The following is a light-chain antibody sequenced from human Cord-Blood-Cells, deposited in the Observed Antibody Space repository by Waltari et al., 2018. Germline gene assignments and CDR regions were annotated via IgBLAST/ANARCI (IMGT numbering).Light chain of an antibody. J-gene: IGLJ2*01. CDR1: SSNIGAGYD. Sequence: QSALTQPASVSGAPGQRVTISCTGSSSNIGAGYDVHWYQQLPGTAPKLLIYGNSNRPSGVPDRFSGSKSGTSASLAITGLQAEDEADYYCQSYDSISVVFGGGTKLTVL. CDR3: QSYDSISVV. V-gene: IGLV1-40*01. CDR2: GNS.